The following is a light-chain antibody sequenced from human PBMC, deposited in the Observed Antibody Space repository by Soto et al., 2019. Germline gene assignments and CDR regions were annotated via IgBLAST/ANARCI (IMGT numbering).Light chain of an antibody. CDR1: QSVSSSF. J-gene: IGKJ1*01. CDR3: QQYGNSPPWT. Sequence: EIVLTQFPGTLSLSPSERATLSCRASQSVSSSFLAWYQQKPGQAPRLLIYGASSRATGIPDRFSGRGSGTDFTLTISRLETEDFAVYYCQQYGNSPPWTFGQGTKVDIK. CDR2: GAS. V-gene: IGKV3-20*01.